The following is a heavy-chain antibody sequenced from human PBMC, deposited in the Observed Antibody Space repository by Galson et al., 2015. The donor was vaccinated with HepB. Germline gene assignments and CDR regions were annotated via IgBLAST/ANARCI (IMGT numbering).Heavy chain of an antibody. CDR2: IYSGVSA. CDR1: GFTVSSNY. CDR3: ARDRGRSGYGRVGSFDH. V-gene: IGHV3-53*01. D-gene: IGHD5-12*01. J-gene: IGHJ4*02. Sequence: SLRLSCAASGFTVSSNYMTWVRQAPGKGLECVSVIYSGVSAYHADSVKGRFTISRDNSKNTVYLQMNSLRAEDTAVYYCARDRGRSGYGRVGSFDHWGQGTLVTVSS.